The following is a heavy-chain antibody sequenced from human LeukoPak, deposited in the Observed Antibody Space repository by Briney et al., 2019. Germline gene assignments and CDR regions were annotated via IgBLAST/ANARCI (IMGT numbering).Heavy chain of an antibody. Sequence: PGGSLRLSCAASGFTFSSYGMHWVRQAPGKGLEWVANIKQDGSEKYYVDSVKGRFTISRDNAKNSLYLQMNSLRAEDTAVYYCARDRSSWYPNDAFDIWGQGTMVTVSS. CDR2: IKQDGSEK. CDR3: ARDRSSWYPNDAFDI. D-gene: IGHD6-13*01. J-gene: IGHJ3*02. V-gene: IGHV3-7*01. CDR1: GFTFSSYG.